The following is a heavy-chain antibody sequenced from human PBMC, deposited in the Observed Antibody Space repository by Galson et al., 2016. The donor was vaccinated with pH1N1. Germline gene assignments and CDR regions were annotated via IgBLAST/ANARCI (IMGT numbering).Heavy chain of an antibody. CDR3: ASTRPEFRYFDWQKPHSVDY. CDR2: IYLGDSHT. J-gene: IGHJ4*02. D-gene: IGHD3-9*01. V-gene: IGHV5-51*01. CDR1: GYSLTNYW. Sequence: QSGAEVKKPGESLKISCEGFGYSLTNYWIVWVRQMPGKGLEWMGIIYLGDSHTTYSPSFQGQVTISADESISTAYLERSSLKASDTATYYCASTRPEFRYFDWQKPHSVDYWGQGTLVTVSS.